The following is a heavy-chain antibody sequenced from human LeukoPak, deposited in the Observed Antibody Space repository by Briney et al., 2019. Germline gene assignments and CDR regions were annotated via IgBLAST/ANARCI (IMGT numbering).Heavy chain of an antibody. D-gene: IGHD3-22*01. CDR3: ARSHYDSSGYYNYFDY. V-gene: IGHV3-21*01. CDR2: ISSSSSYI. Sequence: GGSLRLSCAASGFTFSDYYMNWVRQAPGKGLEWVSSISSSSSYIYYADSVKGRFTISRDNAKNSLYLQMNSLRAEDTAVYYCARSHYDSSGYYNYFDYWGQGTLVTVSS. J-gene: IGHJ4*02. CDR1: GFTFSDYY.